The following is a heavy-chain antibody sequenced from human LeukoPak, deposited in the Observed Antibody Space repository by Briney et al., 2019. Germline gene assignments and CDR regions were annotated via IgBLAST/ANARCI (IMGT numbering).Heavy chain of an antibody. J-gene: IGHJ4*02. Sequence: PSETLSLTCTVSGGSISSYYWSWIRQPPGKVLVWIGYIYYSGSTNYNPSLKSRVTISIDTSKNQFSLKLSSVTAADTAVYYCARGTTVTTPDYWGQGTLVTVSS. CDR2: IYYSGST. CDR3: ARGTTVTTPDY. CDR1: GGSISSYY. D-gene: IGHD4-17*01. V-gene: IGHV4-59*08.